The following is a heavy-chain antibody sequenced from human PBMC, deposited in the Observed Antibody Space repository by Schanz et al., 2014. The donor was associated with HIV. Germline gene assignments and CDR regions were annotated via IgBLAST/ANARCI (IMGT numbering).Heavy chain of an antibody. Sequence: QEQLVESGGGVVQPGRSLRLSCAASGFTYRNYGMHWVRQAPGKGLEWVAVIWVDGTSKFYADSVKGRFIISRDNSKNTLYFQMNSLGAEDTAVYYCAKVAIHSSGWLPFDYWGQGTLVTVSS. CDR3: AKVAIHSSGWLPFDY. CDR2: IWVDGTSK. D-gene: IGHD6-19*01. CDR1: GFTYRNYG. V-gene: IGHV3-33*06. J-gene: IGHJ4*02.